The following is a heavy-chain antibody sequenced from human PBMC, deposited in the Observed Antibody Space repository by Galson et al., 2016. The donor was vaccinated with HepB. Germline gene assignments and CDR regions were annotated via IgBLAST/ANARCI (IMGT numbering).Heavy chain of an antibody. CDR1: GGTFGSYT. CDR3: ARIGGFDNSGHGDFAS. J-gene: IGHJ5*01. CDR2: IIPIFDIT. Sequence: SVKVSCKASGGTFGSYTISWVRQAPGQGLEWMGRIIPIFDITNYAHHVQGRVTITADKSTRTAYMELSSLRVEDTAVYYCARIGGFDNSGHGDFASWGQGTLVTVSS. D-gene: IGHD3-16*01. V-gene: IGHV1-69*02.